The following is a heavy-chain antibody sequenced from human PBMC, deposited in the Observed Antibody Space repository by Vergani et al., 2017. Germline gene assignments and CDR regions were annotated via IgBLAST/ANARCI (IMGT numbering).Heavy chain of an antibody. J-gene: IGHJ4*02. D-gene: IGHD6-6*01. CDR2: IKQDGSEK. Sequence: VQLVESGGGLVQPGGSLRLSCAASGFTFSSYWMSWVRQAPGKGLEWVANIKQDGSEKYYVDSVKGRFTISRDNAKNSLYLQMNSLRAEDTAVYYCARDEYSPDTYYFDYWGQGTLVTVSS. CDR3: ARDEYSPDTYYFDY. V-gene: IGHV3-7*01. CDR1: GFTFSSYW.